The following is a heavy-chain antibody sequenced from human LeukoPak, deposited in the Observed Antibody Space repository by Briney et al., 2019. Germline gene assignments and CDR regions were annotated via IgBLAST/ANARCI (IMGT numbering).Heavy chain of an antibody. V-gene: IGHV1-2*02. J-gene: IGHJ4*02. CDR1: GYTFTDYF. D-gene: IGHD7-27*01. CDR3: ARSVAGRWFRQPGEGGYFDY. CDR2: INPYSGAT. Sequence: ASVKVSCKASGYTFTDYFINWVRQAPGQGLEWMGWINPYSGATNYVQKFQGRVLMTRDTSISTAYLQWSSLKASGTAMYYCARSVAGRWFRQPGEGGYFDYWGQGTLVTVSS.